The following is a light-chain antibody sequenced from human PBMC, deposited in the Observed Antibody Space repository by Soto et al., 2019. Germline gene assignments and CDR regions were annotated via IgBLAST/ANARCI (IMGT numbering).Light chain of an antibody. CDR1: QSFRSL. J-gene: IGKJ5*01. Sequence: EVVLTQSPVTLTLSPGERATLSCRASQSFRSLLAWYQQKPGQAPKLLIYDAYNRATGIPPRFSGSGSGTDFNLTISSLEPEDSAVYYCQQRHMWPITFGQGTRLEIK. CDR3: QQRHMWPIT. V-gene: IGKV3-11*01. CDR2: DAY.